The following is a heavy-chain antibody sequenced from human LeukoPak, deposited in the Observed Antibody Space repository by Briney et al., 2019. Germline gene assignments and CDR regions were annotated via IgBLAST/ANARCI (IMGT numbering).Heavy chain of an antibody. CDR1: GGSVSSGSYY. CDR3: ARHYGP. Sequence: PSETLSLTCTVSGGSVSSGSYYWGWIRQPPGKGLEWIGSIYSSGSTYYNPSLKSRVTISVDTSKNQFSLKLTSVTAADTATYYCARHYGPWGQGTLVTVSS. J-gene: IGHJ5*02. V-gene: IGHV4-39*01. D-gene: IGHD4-17*01. CDR2: IYSSGST.